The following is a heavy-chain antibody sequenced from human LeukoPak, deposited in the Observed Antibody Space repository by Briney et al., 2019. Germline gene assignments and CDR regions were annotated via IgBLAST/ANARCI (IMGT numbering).Heavy chain of an antibody. Sequence: ASVKVSCKASGYTFTGYYMHWVRQAPGQGLEWMGWINPNSGGTNYAQKFQGRVTMTRDTSISTAYMEPSRLRSDDTAVYYCARVQSPNIVVVPAAFGWFDPWGQGTLVTVSS. D-gene: IGHD2-2*01. J-gene: IGHJ5*02. V-gene: IGHV1-2*02. CDR1: GYTFTGYY. CDR2: INPNSGGT. CDR3: ARVQSPNIVVVPAAFGWFDP.